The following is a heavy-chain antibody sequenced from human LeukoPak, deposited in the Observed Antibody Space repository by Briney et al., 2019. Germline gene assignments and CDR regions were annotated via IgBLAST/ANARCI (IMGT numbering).Heavy chain of an antibody. J-gene: IGHJ4*02. CDR3: ARDQYSLYYFDY. CDR1: GYTFTNYY. CDR2: INPGAGTT. Sequence: AASVKVSCKASGYTFTNYYMDWVRQAPGQGLEWMGLINPGAGTTIYAQKFQGRVTLTRDMSTGTVYMELSSLRSEDTAVYYCARDQYSLYYFDYWGQGTLVTVSS. D-gene: IGHD5-18*01. V-gene: IGHV1-46*01.